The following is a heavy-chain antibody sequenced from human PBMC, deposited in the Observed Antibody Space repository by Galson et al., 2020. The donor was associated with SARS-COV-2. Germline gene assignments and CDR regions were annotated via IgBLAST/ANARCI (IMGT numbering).Heavy chain of an antibody. J-gene: IGHJ3*02. CDR3: ASNANWNYGSYDAFDI. CDR1: GFTFSDYY. D-gene: IGHD1-7*01. CDR2: ISSSSSYT. Sequence: GGSLRLSCAASGFTFSDYYMSWIRQAPGKGLEWVSYISSSSSYTNYADSVKGRFTISRDNAKNSLYLQMNSLRAEDTAVYYCASNANWNYGSYDAFDIWGQGTMVTVSS. V-gene: IGHV3-11*06.